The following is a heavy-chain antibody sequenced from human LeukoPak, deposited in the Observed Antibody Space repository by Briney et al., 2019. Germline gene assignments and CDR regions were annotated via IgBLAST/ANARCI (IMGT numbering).Heavy chain of an antibody. CDR1: GYTFTSYG. CDR2: ISAYNGNT. CDR3: ARARAHFFTMVRGMDWFDP. Sequence: VASVKVSCKASGYTFTSYGISWARQAPGQGLEWMGWISAYNGNTNYAQKLQGRVTMTTDTSTSTAYMELRSLRSDDTAVYYCARARAHFFTMVRGMDWFDPWGQGTLVTVSS. V-gene: IGHV1-18*01. J-gene: IGHJ5*02. D-gene: IGHD3-10*01.